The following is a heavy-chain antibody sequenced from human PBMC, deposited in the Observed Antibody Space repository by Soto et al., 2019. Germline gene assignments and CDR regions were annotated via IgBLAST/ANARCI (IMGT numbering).Heavy chain of an antibody. CDR1: GYIFSNYG. Sequence: ASVKVSCKASGYIFSNYGISWVRQAPGQGLEWMGWISTYNANTYYAQKFQGRVTMTTDTSTSTAYMELRSLSSDDTAVFYCARERDGSSWSSAESLQYWGQGTLVTVSS. J-gene: IGHJ1*01. D-gene: IGHD6-13*01. CDR2: ISTYNANT. CDR3: ARERDGSSWSSAESLQY. V-gene: IGHV1-18*01.